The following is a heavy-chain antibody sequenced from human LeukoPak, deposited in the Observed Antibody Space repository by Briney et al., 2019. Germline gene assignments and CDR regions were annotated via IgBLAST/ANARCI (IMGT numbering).Heavy chain of an antibody. J-gene: IGHJ4*02. V-gene: IGHV1-2*02. D-gene: IGHD5-12*01. CDR3: ARDSRAGWVVATFDY. CDR1: GYTFTGYY. CDR2: INPNSGGT. Sequence: ASVKVSCKASGYTFTGYYIHWVRQAPGQGLEWMGWINPNSGGTNYAQKFQGGVTMTRDTSISTAYMELSSLRSDDTAVYYCARDSRAGWVVATFDYWGQGTLVTVSS.